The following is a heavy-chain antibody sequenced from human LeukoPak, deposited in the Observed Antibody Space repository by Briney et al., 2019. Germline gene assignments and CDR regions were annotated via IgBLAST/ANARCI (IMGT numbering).Heavy chain of an antibody. CDR2: ISAYNGNT. J-gene: IGHJ4*02. CDR1: GYTFTSYG. D-gene: IGHD3-22*01. CDR3: AYSTYYFDSSGYELDY. V-gene: IGHV1-18*01. Sequence: ASVKVSCKASGYTFTSYGISWVRQAPGQGLEWMGWISAYNGNTNYAQKLQGRVTMTTDTSTSTAYMELRSLRSDGTAVYYCAYSTYYFDSSGYELDYWGQGTLVTVSS.